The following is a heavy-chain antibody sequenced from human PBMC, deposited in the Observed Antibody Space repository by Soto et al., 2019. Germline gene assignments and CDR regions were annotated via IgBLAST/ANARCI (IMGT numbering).Heavy chain of an antibody. D-gene: IGHD4-17*01. V-gene: IGHV4-61*01. J-gene: IGHJ4*02. CDR2: IYYSGST. CDR1: GGSVSSGSYY. Sequence: QVQLQESGPGLVKPSETLSLTCTVSGGSVSSGSYYWSWFPQPPGKGLEWIGYIYYSGSTNYNPPLKSRVTISVDTSKNQFSLKLSSVTAADTAVYYCARTLTTVTTLFDYWGQGTLVTVSS. CDR3: ARTLTTVTTLFDY.